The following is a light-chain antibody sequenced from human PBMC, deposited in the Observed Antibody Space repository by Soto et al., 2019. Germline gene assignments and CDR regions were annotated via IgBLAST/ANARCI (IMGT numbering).Light chain of an antibody. Sequence: DIQMTQSPSTRSAFVGDRVTITCRASQSISTWLAWYQQKPGEAPKLLIYDASSLESGVPSRFSGSGSGTEFTLTISSLQPDDFATYYCQQYNSYSSFGQGTKVEIK. J-gene: IGKJ1*01. V-gene: IGKV1-5*01. CDR1: QSISTW. CDR3: QQYNSYSS. CDR2: DAS.